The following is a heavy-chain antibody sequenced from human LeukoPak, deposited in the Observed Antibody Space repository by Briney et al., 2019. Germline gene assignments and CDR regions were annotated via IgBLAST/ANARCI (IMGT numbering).Heavy chain of an antibody. CDR3: ASPTGGVAGRGGAFDI. CDR1: GASISSGDYH. J-gene: IGHJ3*02. D-gene: IGHD6-19*01. Sequence: SQTLSLTCTVSGASISSGDYHWNWIRQPPGKGLEWIGSIYYSGSTYYNPSLKSRVTISVDTSKNQFSLKLSSVTAADTAVYYCASPTGGVAGRGGAFDIWGRGTMVTVSS. CDR2: IYYSGST. V-gene: IGHV4-39*07.